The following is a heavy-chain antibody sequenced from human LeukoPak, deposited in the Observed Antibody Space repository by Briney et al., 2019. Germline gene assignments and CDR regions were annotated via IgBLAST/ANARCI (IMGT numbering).Heavy chain of an antibody. V-gene: IGHV3-23*01. Sequence: GGSLRLSCAASGFTFSSYAMSWVRQAPGKGLEWVSAISGSGGSTYYADSVKGRFTISRDNSKNTLYLQMNSLRAEDTAVYYCAEANYGDYLLMGYWGQGTLVTVSS. J-gene: IGHJ4*02. CDR2: ISGSGGST. CDR3: AEANYGDYLLMGY. D-gene: IGHD4-17*01. CDR1: GFTFSSYA.